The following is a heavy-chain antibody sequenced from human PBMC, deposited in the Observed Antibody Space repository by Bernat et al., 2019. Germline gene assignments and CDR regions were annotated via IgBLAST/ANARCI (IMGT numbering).Heavy chain of an antibody. CDR1: GFTFSSYG. D-gene: IGHD3-22*01. Sequence: QVQLVESGGGVVQPGRSLRLSCAASGFTFSSYGMHWVRQAPGKGREWVAVIWYDGSNKYYADSVKGRFTISRDNSKNTLYLQMNSLRAEDTAVYYCASEGLGYYDSSGYDYWGQGTLVTVSS. CDR3: ASEGLGYYDSSGYDY. V-gene: IGHV3-33*01. J-gene: IGHJ4*02. CDR2: IWYDGSNK.